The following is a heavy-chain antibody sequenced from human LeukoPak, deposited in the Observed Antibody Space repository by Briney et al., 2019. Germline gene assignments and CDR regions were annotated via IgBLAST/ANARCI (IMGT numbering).Heavy chain of an antibody. CDR3: ARDHIVVVPAANDAFDI. V-gene: IGHV1-18*01. CDR1: GYTFTSYG. J-gene: IGHJ3*02. Sequence: ASVKVSCKASGYTFTSYGISWVRQAPGQGLEWMGWISAYNGNTNYAQKLQGRVTMTTDTSTSTAYMELRSLRSDDTAVYYCARDHIVVVPAANDAFDIWGQGTMVTVSS. CDR2: ISAYNGNT. D-gene: IGHD2-2*01.